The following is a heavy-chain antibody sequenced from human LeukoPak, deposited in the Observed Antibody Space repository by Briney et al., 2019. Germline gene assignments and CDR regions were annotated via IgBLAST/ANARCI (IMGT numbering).Heavy chain of an antibody. D-gene: IGHD5-12*01. J-gene: IGHJ4*02. Sequence: GGSLRLSCAASGFTLSSYWMNWVRQAPGKGLEGVANVKQDGSEKYYVDSVKGRFTISRDNAKNSLYLQMNSLRAEDTAVYYCTRQWIMDYWGQGTLVTVSS. V-gene: IGHV3-7*01. CDR3: TRQWIMDY. CDR2: VKQDGSEK. CDR1: GFTLSSYW.